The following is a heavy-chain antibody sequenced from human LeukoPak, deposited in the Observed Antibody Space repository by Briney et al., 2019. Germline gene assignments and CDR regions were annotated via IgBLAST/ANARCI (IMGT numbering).Heavy chain of an antibody. V-gene: IGHV3-73*01. D-gene: IGHD1-26*01. CDR3: TRSVGATGVDY. CDR2: IRSKANSYAT. Sequence: WRPLRLSCAASGVTFSGSAMHGVRQASGKGLEWVGRIRSKANSYATAYAASVKGRFTISRDDSKNTAYLQMNSLKTEDTAVYYCTRSVGATGVDYWGQGTLVTVSS. J-gene: IGHJ4*02. CDR1: GVTFSGSA.